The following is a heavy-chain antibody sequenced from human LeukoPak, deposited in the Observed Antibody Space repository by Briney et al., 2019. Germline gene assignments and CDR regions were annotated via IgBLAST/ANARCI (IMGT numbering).Heavy chain of an antibody. CDR1: GFTFSTYA. CDR2: ISGGGGST. V-gene: IGHV3-23*01. CDR3: AKTSLSDPSGHYYYMDV. Sequence: GGSLRLSCAASGFTFSTYAMSWVRQAPGKGLEWVSLISGGGGSTYYADSVKGRFTISRDNSQNTVSLQLNNLRMEDTALYYCAKTSLSDPSGHYYYMDVWGKGTTVTVSS. J-gene: IGHJ6*03. D-gene: IGHD3-3*01.